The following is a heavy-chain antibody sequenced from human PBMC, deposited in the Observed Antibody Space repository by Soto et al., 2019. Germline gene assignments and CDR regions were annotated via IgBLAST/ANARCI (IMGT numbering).Heavy chain of an antibody. V-gene: IGHV4-39*01. CDR3: ARRGDYDFWSGYYTLSYFDY. CDR1: GGSISSSSYY. J-gene: IGHJ4*02. D-gene: IGHD3-3*01. CDR2: IYYSGST. Sequence: SETLSLTCTVSGGSISSSSYYWGWIRQPPGKGLEWIGSIYYSGSTYHNPSLKSRVTISVDTSKNQFSLKLSSVTAADTAVYYCARRGDYDFWSGYYTLSYFDYWGQGTLVTVSS.